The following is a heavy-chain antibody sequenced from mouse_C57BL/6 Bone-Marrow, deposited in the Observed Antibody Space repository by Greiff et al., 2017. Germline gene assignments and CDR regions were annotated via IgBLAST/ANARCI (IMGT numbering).Heavy chain of an antibody. V-gene: IGHV1-81*01. CDR2: LYPIIGNT. J-gene: IGHJ1*03. Sequence: VQLQQPGAELARPGASVKLSCKASGYTFTSYGISWVKQRTGQGLEWIGELYPIIGNTYYNEKFKGTATLPADTSSNTAYLQLSSLTSEDTAVYYCTRYFDVWGTGTTVTVSS. CDR1: GYTFTSYG. CDR3: TRYFDV.